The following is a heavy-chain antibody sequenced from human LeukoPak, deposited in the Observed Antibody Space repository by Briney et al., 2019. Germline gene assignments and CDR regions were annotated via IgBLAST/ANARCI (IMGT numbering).Heavy chain of an antibody. D-gene: IGHD4-23*01. CDR1: GYSFTSYW. CDR3: ARVDYGGNSGFGY. Sequence: EISCKGSGYSFTSYWIGWVRQMPGKGLEWMGRIIPILGIANYAQKFQGRVTITADKSTSTAYMELSSLRSEDTAVYYCARVDYGGNSGFGYWGQGTLVTVSS. J-gene: IGHJ4*02. CDR2: IIPILGIA. V-gene: IGHV1-69*02.